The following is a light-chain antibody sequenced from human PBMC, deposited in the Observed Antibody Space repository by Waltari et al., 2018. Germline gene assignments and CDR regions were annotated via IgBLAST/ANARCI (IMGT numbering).Light chain of an antibody. J-gene: IGLJ1*01. V-gene: IGLV2-8*01. CDR2: EVS. Sequence: QSALTQPPSAAGAPGQAVTMSCTGTSRDVGGYNYISWYQQHPGTVPKLIFYEVSERPSWVPNRFSGSKSGNTASQTVSGLQAEDEADYYCSSYAGSNSHVFGTGTRVTCL. CDR1: SRDVGGYNY. CDR3: SSYAGSNSHV.